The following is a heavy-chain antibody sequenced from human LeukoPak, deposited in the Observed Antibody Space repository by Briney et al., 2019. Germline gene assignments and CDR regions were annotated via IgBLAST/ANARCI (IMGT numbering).Heavy chain of an antibody. D-gene: IGHD3-22*01. Sequence: SETLSLTCAVYGGSFSGYYWTWIRQPPGKGLEWIGEINHSGSTSYNPSLKSRVTISVDTSQNQFSLKLSSVTAADTAVYYCAREGFNHPVHYYDSSGYETWGQGTLVTVSS. V-gene: IGHV4-34*01. CDR1: GGSFSGYY. CDR2: INHSGST. CDR3: AREGFNHPVHYYDSSGYET. J-gene: IGHJ5*02.